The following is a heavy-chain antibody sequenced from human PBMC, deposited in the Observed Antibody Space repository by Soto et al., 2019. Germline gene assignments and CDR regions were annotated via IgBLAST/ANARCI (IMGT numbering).Heavy chain of an antibody. CDR1: GYSFTTYW. V-gene: IGHV5-51*01. CDR2: IYPGDSDT. Sequence: PGESLKISCRTSGYSFTTYWIGWVRQMPGQGLEWMGIIYPGDSDTRYSPSFQGQVTISADKSISTAYLQWISLKASDTAMYYCATYSDYDSVDYWGRGTRVTVSS. D-gene: IGHD5-12*01. CDR3: ATYSDYDSVDY. J-gene: IGHJ4*02.